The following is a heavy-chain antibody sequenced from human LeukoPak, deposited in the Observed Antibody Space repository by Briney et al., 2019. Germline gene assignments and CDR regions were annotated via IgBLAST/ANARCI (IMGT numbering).Heavy chain of an antibody. Sequence: GASVKVSCKASGYTFTSYGISWVRQAPGQGLEWMGWINPNSGGTNYAQKFQGRVTMTRDTSISTAYMELSRLRSDDTAVYYCARDRFLEWSYNWFDPWGQGTLVTVSS. D-gene: IGHD3-3*01. CDR1: GYTFTSYG. V-gene: IGHV1-2*02. CDR2: INPNSGGT. J-gene: IGHJ5*02. CDR3: ARDRFLEWSYNWFDP.